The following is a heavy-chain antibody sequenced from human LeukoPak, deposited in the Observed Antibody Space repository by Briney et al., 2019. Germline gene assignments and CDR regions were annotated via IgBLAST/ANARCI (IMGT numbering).Heavy chain of an antibody. CDR3: ATSYDSSGNN. J-gene: IGHJ4*02. Sequence: GGSLTLSCAAPGFTFSIFSMSWVRQAPGRGLEWVANIKQDGSAKYYMDSVKGPFTISTDNARNSLYLEMNTLRAEDTSIYYCATSYDSSGNNWGQGTLVTVSS. V-gene: IGHV3-7*01. D-gene: IGHD3-22*01. CDR1: GFTFSIFS. CDR2: IKQDGSAK.